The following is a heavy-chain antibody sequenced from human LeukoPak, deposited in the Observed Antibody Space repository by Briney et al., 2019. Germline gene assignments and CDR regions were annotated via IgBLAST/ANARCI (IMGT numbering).Heavy chain of an antibody. CDR2: INPNSGGT. CDR3: KTGDLGKNSGMDV. J-gene: IGHJ6*02. CDR1: GYTFTGYY. V-gene: IGHV1-2*06. D-gene: IGHD7-27*01. Sequence: ASVKVSCKASGYTFTGYYMHWVRQAPGQGLEWMGRINPNSGGTNYAQRFQGRVTMTRDTSISTAYMELSRLRSEDTAVYYCKTGDLGKNSGMDVWGQGTTVTVSS.